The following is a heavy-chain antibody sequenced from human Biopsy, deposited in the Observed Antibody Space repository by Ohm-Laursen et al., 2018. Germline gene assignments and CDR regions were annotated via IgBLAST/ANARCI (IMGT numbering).Heavy chain of an antibody. CDR1: GESSSGYF. V-gene: IGHV4-34*01. J-gene: IGHJ6*02. D-gene: IGHD3-16*01. Sequence: SETLSLTCAVNGESSSGYFWNWIRQTPGKGLEWIGEINHSGRTNYNPSLKSRATISVDTSKNQFSLKLRSVTAADTAVYYCARAVDYYDPYYYYGLDVWGQGTTVTVSS. CDR3: ARAVDYYDPYYYYGLDV. CDR2: INHSGRT.